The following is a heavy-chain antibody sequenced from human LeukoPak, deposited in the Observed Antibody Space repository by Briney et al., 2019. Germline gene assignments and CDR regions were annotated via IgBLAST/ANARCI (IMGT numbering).Heavy chain of an antibody. Sequence: SETLSLTCTVSGGSISSSSYYWGWIRQPPGKGLEWIGSIYYSGSTYYNPSLKSRVTISVDTSKNQFSLKLSSVTAADTAVYYCARSCHDYVWGSYRPIDYFDYWGQGTPVTVSS. D-gene: IGHD3-16*02. CDR1: GGSISSSSYY. J-gene: IGHJ4*02. CDR3: ARSCHDYVWGSYRPIDYFDY. V-gene: IGHV4-39*01. CDR2: IYYSGST.